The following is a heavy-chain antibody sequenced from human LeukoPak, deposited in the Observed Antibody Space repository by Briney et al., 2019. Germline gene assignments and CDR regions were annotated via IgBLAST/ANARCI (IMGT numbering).Heavy chain of an antibody. CDR3: ARRKNSGWATDTFDI. CDR1: GGSINNDY. V-gene: IGHV4-59*08. D-gene: IGHD6-19*01. Sequence: SETLSLTCTVSGGSINNDYWSWIRQPPGKGLEWIGNIGYSGSTNNIPSLKSQVTISVATSKNQFSRKLNSVTAADTAVYYCARRKNSGWATDTFDIWGQGTMVTVSP. J-gene: IGHJ3*02. CDR2: IGYSGST.